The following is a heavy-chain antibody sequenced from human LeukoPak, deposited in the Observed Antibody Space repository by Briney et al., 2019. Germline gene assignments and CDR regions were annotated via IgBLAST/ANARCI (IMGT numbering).Heavy chain of an antibody. J-gene: IGHJ5*02. CDR3: ARPLTYYYGSGSYRSGWFDP. CDR2: INSDGSST. V-gene: IGHV3-74*01. Sequence: GGSLRLSCAASGFTFSSYWMHWVRQAPGKGLVWVSRINSDGSSTSYADSVKGRFTISRDNAKNTLYLQMNSLRAEDTAVYYCARPLTYYYGSGSYRSGWFDPWGQGTLVTVSS. D-gene: IGHD3-10*01. CDR1: GFTFSSYW.